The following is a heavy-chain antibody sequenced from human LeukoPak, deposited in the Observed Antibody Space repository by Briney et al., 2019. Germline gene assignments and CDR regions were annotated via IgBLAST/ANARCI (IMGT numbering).Heavy chain of an antibody. CDR3: AVDYGDLYFEY. CDR1: GDSISSNSGA. J-gene: IGHJ4*02. V-gene: IGHV6-1*01. CDR2: TYYRSKWYN. D-gene: IGHD4-17*01. Sequence: SQTLSLTCAISGDSISSNSGAWNWIRQSPSRGLEWLGRTYYRSKWYNDYAVSVKSRITINSDASKNQFSLHLNSVTPEDAAVYYCAVDYGDLYFEYWGQGTLVTVSS.